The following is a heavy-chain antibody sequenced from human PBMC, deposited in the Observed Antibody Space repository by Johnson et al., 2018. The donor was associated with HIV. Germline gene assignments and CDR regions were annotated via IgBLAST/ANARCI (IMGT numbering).Heavy chain of an antibody. CDR1: GFTFDHYA. D-gene: IGHD6-19*01. CDR3: ARDAWQWLDDAFDI. V-gene: IGHV3-9*01. J-gene: IGHJ3*02. Sequence: VQLVESGGGLVQPGRSLRLSCVASGFTFDHYAMHWVRQPPGKGLEWVSGISGNSGSIGYADSVKGRFTISRDNAKNSLYLQMNSLRAEDTAVYYCARDAWQWLDDAFDIWGQGTMVTVSS. CDR2: ISGNSGSI.